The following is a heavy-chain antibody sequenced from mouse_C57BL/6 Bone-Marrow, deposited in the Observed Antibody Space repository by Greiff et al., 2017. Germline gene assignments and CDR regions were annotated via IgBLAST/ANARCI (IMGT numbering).Heavy chain of an antibody. D-gene: IGHD1-1*01. Sequence: VQLQQSGAELAKPGASVKLSCKASGYTFTSYWMHWVKQRPGQGLEWIGYINPSSGYTKYNQKFKDKATLTAYKSSSTAYMQLSSLTSADSAVYYCARGKLLRSYFDYWGQGTTLTVSS. J-gene: IGHJ2*01. CDR3: ARGKLLRSYFDY. CDR1: GYTFTSYW. V-gene: IGHV1-7*01. CDR2: INPSSGYT.